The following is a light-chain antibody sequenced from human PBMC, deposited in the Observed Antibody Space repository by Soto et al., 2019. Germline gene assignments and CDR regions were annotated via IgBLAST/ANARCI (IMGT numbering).Light chain of an antibody. CDR2: RNN. CDR1: NSNIGSKY. J-gene: IGLJ2*01. Sequence: QSVLTQPPSASGTPGQWVTISCSGSNSNIGSKYVYWYQQLPGTAPKLLLYRNNQRPSGVPDRFSGSKSGTSASLAISGLRSEDEADYYCAAWDNSLVGGPAFGGGTKVTVL. CDR3: AAWDNSLVGGPA. V-gene: IGLV1-47*01.